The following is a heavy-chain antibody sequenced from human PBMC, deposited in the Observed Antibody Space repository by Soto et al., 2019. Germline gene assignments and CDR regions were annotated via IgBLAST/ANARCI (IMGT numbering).Heavy chain of an antibody. Sequence: ESGGGVVQPGRSLRLSCAASGFTFSSYAMHWVRQAPGKGLEWVAVISYDGSNKYYADSVKGRFTISRDNSKNTLYLQMNSLRAEDTAVYYCARGYEQWELLRGEVDYWGQGTLVTVSS. V-gene: IGHV3-30-3*01. CDR3: ARGYEQWELLRGEVDY. J-gene: IGHJ4*02. CDR1: GFTFSSYA. D-gene: IGHD1-26*01. CDR2: ISYDGSNK.